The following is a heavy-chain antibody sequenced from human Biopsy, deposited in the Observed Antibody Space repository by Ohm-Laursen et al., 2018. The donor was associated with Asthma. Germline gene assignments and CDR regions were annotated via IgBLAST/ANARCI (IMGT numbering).Heavy chain of an antibody. CDR2: IYYSGST. J-gene: IGHJ6*02. D-gene: IGHD3-10*01. V-gene: IGHV4-31*02. CDR1: GGSISSYY. CDR3: ARGPNYHGSGRAPIGMDV. Sequence: TLSLTCTVSGGSISSYYWSWIHQHPGKGLEWIGYIYYSGSTYYNPSLKSRVTISVDTSKNQFSLNLSSVTAADTAVYYCARGPNYHGSGRAPIGMDVWGQGTTVTVSS.